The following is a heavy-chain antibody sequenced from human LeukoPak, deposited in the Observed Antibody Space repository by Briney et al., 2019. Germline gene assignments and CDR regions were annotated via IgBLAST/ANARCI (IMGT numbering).Heavy chain of an antibody. CDR1: GGTFSSYA. CDR2: IIPIFGTA. V-gene: IGHV1-69*05. J-gene: IGHJ1*01. Sequence: ASVKVSCKASGGTFSSYAISLVRQAPGQGLEWMGGIIPIFGTANYAQKFQGRVTITTDESTSTAYMELSSLRSEDTAVYYCARDNGGNLEYFQHWGQGTLVTVSS. D-gene: IGHD4-23*01. CDR3: ARDNGGNLEYFQH.